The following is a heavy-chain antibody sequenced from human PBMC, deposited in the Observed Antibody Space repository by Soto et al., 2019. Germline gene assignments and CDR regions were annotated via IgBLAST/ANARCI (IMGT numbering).Heavy chain of an antibody. V-gene: IGHV3-23*01. CDR3: AKSRVFIGAIVTLLDS. Sequence: EVQFLETGGSLVQPGGSLTLSCATSGFIFSSYAMVWVRQAADKGLEWVASISNNGDTAYYADSVKGRFTISRGNSENTLYLPMNGLRADETALYFCAKSRVFIGAIVTLLDSWGQGTQCTVSS. D-gene: IGHD3-16*02. CDR2: ISNNGDTA. J-gene: IGHJ4*02. CDR1: GFIFSSYA.